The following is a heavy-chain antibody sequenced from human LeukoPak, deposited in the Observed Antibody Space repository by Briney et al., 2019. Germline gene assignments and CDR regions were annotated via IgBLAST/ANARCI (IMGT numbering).Heavy chain of an antibody. J-gene: IGHJ4*02. CDR2: IYYSGST. V-gene: IGHV4-59*01. Sequence: NASETLSLTCTVSGGPINSYYWSWIRQPPGKGLEGSGYIYYSGSTNYNPPLKSRVNISVDTCNNQFALKLSSVTAGDTAVYYCARDDSYGYFDYWGQGTLVTVSS. D-gene: IGHD5-18*01. CDR3: ARDDSYGYFDY. CDR1: GGPINSYY.